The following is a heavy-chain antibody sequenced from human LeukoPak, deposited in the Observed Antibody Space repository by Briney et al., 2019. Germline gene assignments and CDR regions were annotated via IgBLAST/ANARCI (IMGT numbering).Heavy chain of an antibody. CDR3: ARGGGNDFWSGYHDF. D-gene: IGHD3-3*01. CDR2: IIWNSGII. V-gene: IGHV3-9*03. J-gene: IGHJ4*02. Sequence: QAGGSLRLSCAASGFQFYDYAMYWVRQAPGKGLEWVSGIIWNSGIIDYADSVKGRFTISRDNAKNSLYLQMNSLRVEDMALYYCARGGGNDFWSGYHDFWGQGTLVTVSS. CDR1: GFQFYDYA.